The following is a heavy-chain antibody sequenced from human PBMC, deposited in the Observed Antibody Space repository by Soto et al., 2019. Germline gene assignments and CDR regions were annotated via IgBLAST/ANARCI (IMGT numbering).Heavy chain of an antibody. CDR1: GGTSSSYA. Sequence: QVQVVQSGAEVKKPGSSVRVSCKASGGTSSSYAITWMRQAPGQGLEWMGGIIPILDTTDYAQKFQGRVTFTADESTSTVYMELSSLTSEDTAVYYCASGGTTVNRRFDSWGQGTLVTVSS. J-gene: IGHJ4*02. CDR3: ASGGTTVNRRFDS. CDR2: IIPILDTT. D-gene: IGHD4-4*01. V-gene: IGHV1-69*01.